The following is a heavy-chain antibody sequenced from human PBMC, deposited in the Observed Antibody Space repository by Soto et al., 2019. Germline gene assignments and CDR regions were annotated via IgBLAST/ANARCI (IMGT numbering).Heavy chain of an antibody. J-gene: IGHJ4*02. CDR2: INHSGST. Sequence: SETLSLTCAVYGGSFSGYYWSWIRQPPGKGLEWIGEINHSGSTNYNPSLKSRVTISVDTSKNQFSLKLSSVTAADTAVYYCARVEGYCSGGSCYIDYFDYWGQGTLVTVSS. V-gene: IGHV4-34*01. CDR1: GGSFSGYY. CDR3: ARVEGYCSGGSCYIDYFDY. D-gene: IGHD2-15*01.